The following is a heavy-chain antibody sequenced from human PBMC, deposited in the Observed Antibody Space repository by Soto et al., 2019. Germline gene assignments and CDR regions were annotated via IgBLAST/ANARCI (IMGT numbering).Heavy chain of an antibody. CDR1: GYTFTSYG. J-gene: IGHJ6*02. V-gene: IGHV1-18*04. CDR3: ARGMTGQYYYYYYGMDV. CDR2: ISAYNGNT. Sequence: QVQLVQSGAEVKKPGASVKVSCKASGYTFTSYGISWVRQAHGQGLEWMGWISAYNGNTNYAQKLQCRVTMTTDTSTSTAYMEMRSLRSDDTAVYYCARGMTGQYYYYYYGMDVWGQGTTVTVSS. D-gene: IGHD3-9*01.